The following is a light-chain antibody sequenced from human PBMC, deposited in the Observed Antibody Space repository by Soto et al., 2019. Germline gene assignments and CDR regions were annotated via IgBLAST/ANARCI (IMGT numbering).Light chain of an antibody. Sequence: QSVLTQPASVSGSPGQSITISCTGTSSDVGGYNHVSWYQQHPGKAPKLMIYDVNTRPSGVSNRFSGSKSGNTASLTISGLQAEDEADYYCSSYTSSISFGGGTKVTVL. V-gene: IGLV2-14*01. CDR3: SSYTSSIS. J-gene: IGLJ2*01. CDR1: SSDVGGYNH. CDR2: DVN.